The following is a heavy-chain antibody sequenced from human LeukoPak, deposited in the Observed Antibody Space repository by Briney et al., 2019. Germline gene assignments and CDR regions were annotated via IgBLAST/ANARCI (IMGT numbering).Heavy chain of an antibody. D-gene: IGHD6-13*01. J-gene: IGHJ1*01. CDR3: AKAAAGTPLQH. CDR1: GFTFSSYS. Sequence: PGGSLRLSCAASGFTFSSYSMNWVRQAPGKGLEWVSYISSSNNTIYYADSVKGRFTISRDNAKNSLYLQMNSLRAEDTAVYYCAKAAAGTPLQHWGQGTLVTVSS. V-gene: IGHV3-48*04. CDR2: ISSSNNTI.